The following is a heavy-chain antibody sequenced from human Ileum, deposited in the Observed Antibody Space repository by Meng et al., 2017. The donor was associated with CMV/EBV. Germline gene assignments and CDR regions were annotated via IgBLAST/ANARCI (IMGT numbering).Heavy chain of an antibody. CDR1: AGSFISYR. CDR2: VTRSGST. CDR3: ARGSSQVWELLHY. V-gene: IGHV4-34*01. D-gene: IGHD1-26*01. Sequence: QQWAAGLLKPSATLSLLSAGVAGSFISYRWTWIRQPPGKGLEWIGEVTRSGSTNYNPSLQSRLIISLDTSTNQFSLKLNSVTAADTAIYYCARGSSQVWELLHYWGQGTLVTVSS. J-gene: IGHJ4*02.